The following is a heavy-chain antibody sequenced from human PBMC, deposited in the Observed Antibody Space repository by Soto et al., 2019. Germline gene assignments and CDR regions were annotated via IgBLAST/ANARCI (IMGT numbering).Heavy chain of an antibody. J-gene: IGHJ5*02. V-gene: IGHV4-39*01. D-gene: IGHD3-10*01. Sequence: ETLSLTCSVSDDSINSDKYYWGWIRQPPGKGLEWIGSIYYRGNAYYNPSLQTRVTISLDTSKSQFSLKLSSVTAADTAVYYCARGLLIRANWFDPWGQGALVTVSS. CDR2: IYYRGNA. CDR3: ARGLLIRANWFDP. CDR1: DDSINSDKYY.